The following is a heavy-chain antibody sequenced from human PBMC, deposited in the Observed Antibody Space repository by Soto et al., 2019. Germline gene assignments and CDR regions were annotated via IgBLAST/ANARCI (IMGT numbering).Heavy chain of an antibody. CDR1: GGSISSGDYY. J-gene: IGHJ4*02. CDR2: IYYSGST. CDR3: AREGRGYSYGYVDY. V-gene: IGHV4-30-4*01. D-gene: IGHD5-18*01. Sequence: SATLAITCTGSGGSISSGDYYRSWIRQPPGKGLEWIGYIYYSGSTYYNPSLKSRVTISVDTSKNQFSLKLSSVTAADAAVYYCAREGRGYSYGYVDYWGQGTLVTVSS.